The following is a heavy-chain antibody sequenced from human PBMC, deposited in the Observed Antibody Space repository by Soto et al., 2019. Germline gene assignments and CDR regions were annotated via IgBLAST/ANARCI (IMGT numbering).Heavy chain of an antibody. D-gene: IGHD3-22*01. Sequence: QITLKESGPTLVRPAQTLTLTCDFSGFSLSTYHMGVAWIRQPPGKALEWLAFIYWDDDKRYSPSLKDRLAISKDTSNNQVVLTITNIGPGDSATYFCAHAGDYDLLTFDHWGPGTLVTVSS. V-gene: IGHV2-5*02. CDR3: AHAGDYDLLTFDH. CDR1: GFSLSTYHMG. CDR2: IYWDDDK. J-gene: IGHJ4*02.